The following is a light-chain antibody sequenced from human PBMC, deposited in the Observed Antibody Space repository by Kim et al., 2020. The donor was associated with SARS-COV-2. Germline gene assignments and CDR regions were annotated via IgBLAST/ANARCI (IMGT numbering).Light chain of an antibody. J-gene: IGKJ4*01. V-gene: IGKV3-15*01. CDR3: QQYNQRPLT. CDR1: GSVSKS. Sequence: PGERVTLSCRASGSVSKSLAWYQQKHGQRPRLLINGASTSATGIAARFSGSGSGTEFTLTITSLQSEDFAVYVCQQYNQRPLTFGGGTKVDIK. CDR2: GAS.